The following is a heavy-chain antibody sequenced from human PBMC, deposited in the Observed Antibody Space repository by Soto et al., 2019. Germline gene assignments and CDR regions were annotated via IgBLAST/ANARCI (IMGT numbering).Heavy chain of an antibody. CDR2: IWYDGSNK. CDR1: GFTFSSYG. D-gene: IGHD2-21*02. CDR3: ARDGLGGLGCGGDCYSDYYYGMDV. J-gene: IGHJ6*02. V-gene: IGHV3-33*01. Sequence: GGSLRLSCAASGFTFSSYGMHWVRQAPGKGLEWVAVIWYDGSNKYYADSVKGRFTISRDNSKNTLYLQMNSLRAEDTAVYYCARDGLGGLGCGGDCYSDYYYGMDVWGQGTTVTVSS.